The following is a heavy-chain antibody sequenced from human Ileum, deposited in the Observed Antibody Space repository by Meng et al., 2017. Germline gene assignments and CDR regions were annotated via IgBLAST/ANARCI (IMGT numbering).Heavy chain of an antibody. D-gene: IGHD3-16*02. CDR2: VFYSGST. Sequence: QGPLQESGPGLLKPPEPLSLACTVSGDSLGTHYWSWIRQPPGKGLEWIGYVFYSGSTNYNPSLKSRVAISVDTSKNQVSLKLTSVTAADTAVYYCARSFHESSWGSYRYLFGLWGQGALVTVSS. V-gene: IGHV4-59*11. J-gene: IGHJ4*02. CDR1: GDSLGTHY. CDR3: ARSFHESSWGSYRYLFGL.